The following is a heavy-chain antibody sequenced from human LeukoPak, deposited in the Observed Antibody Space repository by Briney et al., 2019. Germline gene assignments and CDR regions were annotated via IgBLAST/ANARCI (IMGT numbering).Heavy chain of an antibody. J-gene: IGHJ4*02. V-gene: IGHV4-59*08. CDR1: GGSISSYY. D-gene: IGHD6-19*01. Sequence: PSETLSLTCTISGGSISSYYCSWIRQPPRKGLEWIGYIYYSGSTNYNPSLNSRVTISVDTSKNQFSLKLSSVTAADTAVYYCARQSVAGFDYWGQGTLVTVSS. CDR2: IYYSGST. CDR3: ARQSVAGFDY.